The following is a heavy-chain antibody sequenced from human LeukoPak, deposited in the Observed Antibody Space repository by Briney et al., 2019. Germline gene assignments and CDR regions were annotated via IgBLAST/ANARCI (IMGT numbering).Heavy chain of an antibody. D-gene: IGHD1-26*01. CDR2: IRYDGSKK. CDR3: ARDPYSGAYGNTYYYYMDV. J-gene: IGHJ6*03. V-gene: IGHV3-30*02. Sequence: PGGSLRLSCAASGFTFSSYGMNWVRQAPGKGLEWVAFIRYDGSKKYSADSVKGRFTISRDNSKNTLYLQMNSLRAEDTAVYYCARDPYSGAYGNTYYYYMDVWGKGTTVTISS. CDR1: GFTFSSYG.